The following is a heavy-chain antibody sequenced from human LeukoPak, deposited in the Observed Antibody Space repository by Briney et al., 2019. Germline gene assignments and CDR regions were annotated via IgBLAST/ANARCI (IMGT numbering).Heavy chain of an antibody. CDR2: IYYSGST. CDR1: GGSISSYY. CDR3: ARDRVVVVPAAMGAAGYFDL. V-gene: IGHV4-59*12. J-gene: IGHJ2*01. D-gene: IGHD2-2*01. Sequence: SETLSLTCTVSGGSISSYYWSWIRQPPGKGLEWIGYIYYSGSTNYNPSLKSRVTISVDTSKNQFSLKLSSVTAADTAVYYCARDRVVVVPAAMGAAGYFDLWGRGTLVTVSS.